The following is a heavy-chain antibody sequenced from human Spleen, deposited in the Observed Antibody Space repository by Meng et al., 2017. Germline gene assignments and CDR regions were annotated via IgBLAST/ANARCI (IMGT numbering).Heavy chain of an antibody. Sequence: QVQLVQSGAEVKKPGSSVKVSCNASGGTFSSHIINWVRQAPGQGLEWVGRIIPILEIPNYAQKFQGRVTITADKSTSTAYMELSSLRSEDTAVYYCARVVHYYDSSGYYKGDDYWGQGTLVTVSS. CDR3: ARVVHYYDSSGYYKGDDY. D-gene: IGHD3-22*01. CDR1: GGTFSSHI. J-gene: IGHJ4*02. CDR2: IIPILEIP. V-gene: IGHV1-69*02.